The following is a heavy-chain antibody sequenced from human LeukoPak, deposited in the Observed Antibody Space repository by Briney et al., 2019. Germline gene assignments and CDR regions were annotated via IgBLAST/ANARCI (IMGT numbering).Heavy chain of an antibody. D-gene: IGHD2-15*01. CDR1: GGSFSGYY. Sequence: PSETLSLTCAVYGGSFSGYYWSWIRQPPGKGLEWIGEINHSGSTNYNPSLKSRVTISVDTSKNQFSLKLSSVTAADTAVYYCARGFFGGYWGQGTPVTVSS. J-gene: IGHJ4*02. CDR2: INHSGST. CDR3: ARGFFGGY. V-gene: IGHV4-34*01.